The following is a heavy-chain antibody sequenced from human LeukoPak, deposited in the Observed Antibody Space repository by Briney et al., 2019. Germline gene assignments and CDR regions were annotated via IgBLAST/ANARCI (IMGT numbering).Heavy chain of an antibody. CDR2: IKQDGSEK. Sequence: PGGSLRLSCAASGFTFSSYWMSWVRQAPGKGLEWVANIKQDGSEKYYVDSVEGRFTISRDNAKNSLYLQMNSLRAEDTAVYYCARDSSSWYGYYYYMDVWGKGTTVTVSS. J-gene: IGHJ6*03. CDR3: ARDSSSWYGYYYYMDV. V-gene: IGHV3-7*01. CDR1: GFTFSSYW. D-gene: IGHD6-13*01.